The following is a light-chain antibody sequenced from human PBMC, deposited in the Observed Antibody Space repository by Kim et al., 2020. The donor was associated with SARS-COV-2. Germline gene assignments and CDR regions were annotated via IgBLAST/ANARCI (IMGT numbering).Light chain of an antibody. Sequence: PPGQTVNITGAGDKREDKSAWWYQRKPGQYPVLVIYKDAKRRSGIHERFSGSNSGHTTTLTISGTQSMDEANYYCQAWDSRIHVVFGGGTQLTVL. J-gene: IGLJ2*01. CDR3: QAWDSRIHVV. CDR2: KDA. V-gene: IGLV3-1*01. CDR1: KREDKS.